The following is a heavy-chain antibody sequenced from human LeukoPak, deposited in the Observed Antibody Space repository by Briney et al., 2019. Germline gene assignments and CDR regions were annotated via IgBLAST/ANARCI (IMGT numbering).Heavy chain of an antibody. Sequence: PSETLSLTCTVSGGSISSYYWSWIRQPPGKGLEWIGYNYYSGSTNYNPSLKSRVTISVDTSKNQFSLKLSSVTAADTAVYYCARGVRYCSSTSCYWYWFDPWGQGTLVTVSS. V-gene: IGHV4-59*01. CDR1: GGSISSYY. J-gene: IGHJ5*02. CDR2: NYYSGST. D-gene: IGHD2-2*01. CDR3: ARGVRYCSSTSCYWYWFDP.